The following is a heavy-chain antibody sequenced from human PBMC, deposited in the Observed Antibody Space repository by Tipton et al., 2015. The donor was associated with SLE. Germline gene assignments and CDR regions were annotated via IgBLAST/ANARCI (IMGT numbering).Heavy chain of an antibody. Sequence: TLSLTCAVYGGSFCGYYWSWIRPPAGKGLEWIGRIYTSGSTNYNPSLKSRVTITVDTSKNQFSLKLSSVTAADTAVYDWGSHIVVVPAAIYYYMDVWGNGTTITVSS. CDR3: GSHIVVVPAAIYYYMDV. D-gene: IGHD2-2*01. CDR2: IYTSGST. J-gene: IGHJ6*03. V-gene: IGHV4-59*10. CDR1: GGSFCGYY.